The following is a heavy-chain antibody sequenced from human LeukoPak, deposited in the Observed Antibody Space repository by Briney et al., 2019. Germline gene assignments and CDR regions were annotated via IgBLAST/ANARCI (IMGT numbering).Heavy chain of an antibody. CDR3: ARNTYYYDSSGYHFDY. Sequence: ASVKVSRKASGYTFTSYDINWVRQATGQGLEWMGWMNPNSGNTGYAQKFQGRVTMTRNTSISTAYMELSSLRSVDTAVYYCARNTYYYDSSGYHFDYWGQGTLVTVSS. CDR1: GYTFTSYD. CDR2: MNPNSGNT. V-gene: IGHV1-8*01. J-gene: IGHJ4*02. D-gene: IGHD3-22*01.